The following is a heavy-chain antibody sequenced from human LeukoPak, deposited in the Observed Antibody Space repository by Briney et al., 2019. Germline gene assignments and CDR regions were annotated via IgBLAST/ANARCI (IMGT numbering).Heavy chain of an antibody. CDR1: GGSFSGYY. V-gene: IGHV4-34*01. CDR2: ISHSGST. Sequence: SETLSLTCAVYGGSFSGYYWSWIRQPPGKGLEWIGEISHSGSTNYNPSLKSRVTISVDTSKNQFSLKLSSVTAADTAVYFCARSPPSCSGGSCYPFRYFDYWGQGTLVTVSS. J-gene: IGHJ4*02. D-gene: IGHD2-15*01. CDR3: ARSPPSCSGGSCYPFRYFDY.